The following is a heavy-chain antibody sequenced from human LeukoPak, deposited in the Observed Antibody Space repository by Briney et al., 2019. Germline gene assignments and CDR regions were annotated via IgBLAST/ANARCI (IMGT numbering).Heavy chain of an antibody. D-gene: IGHD6-6*01. V-gene: IGHV3-30*18. Sequence: GRSLRLSCAASGFTFSSYGMHCVRQAPGKGLEWVAVISYDGSNKYYADSVKGRFTISRDNSKNTLYLQMNSLRAEDTAVYYCAKSGSLDYWGQGTLVTVSS. CDR2: ISYDGSNK. CDR1: GFTFSSYG. CDR3: AKSGSLDY. J-gene: IGHJ4*02.